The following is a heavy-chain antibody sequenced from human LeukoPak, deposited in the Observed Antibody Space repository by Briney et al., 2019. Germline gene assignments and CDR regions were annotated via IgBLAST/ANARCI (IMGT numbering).Heavy chain of an antibody. CDR2: IYYSGST. CDR1: GGSISSHY. J-gene: IGHJ4*02. D-gene: IGHD3-22*01. Sequence: SETLSLTCTVSGGSISSHYWSWIRQPPGKGLEWIGYIYYSGSTNYNPSLKSRVTISVDTSKNQFSLKLSSVTAAGTAVYYCARVGYDSSGYYYYLDYWGQGTLVTVSS. CDR3: ARVGYDSSGYYYYLDY. V-gene: IGHV4-59*11.